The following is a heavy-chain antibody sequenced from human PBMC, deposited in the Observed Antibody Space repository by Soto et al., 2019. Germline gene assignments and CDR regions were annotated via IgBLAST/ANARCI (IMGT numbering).Heavy chain of an antibody. V-gene: IGHV1-18*01. D-gene: IGHD5-18*01. Sequence: QVQLVQSGAEVRKPGASVKVSCKASGYSFTSYGITWVRQAPGQGLEWMGWVNIYEGSTNYAQKFQGRVTMTTDTSTSTVYLEVRSLRSGEPAMYYCARERGGYAYGDYWGQGTLVTVSS. CDR1: GYSFTSYG. J-gene: IGHJ4*02. CDR3: ARERGGYAYGDY. CDR2: VNIYEGST.